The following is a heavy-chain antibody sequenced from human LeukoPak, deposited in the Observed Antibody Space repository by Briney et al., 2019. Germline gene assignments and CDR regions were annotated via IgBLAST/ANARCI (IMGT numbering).Heavy chain of an antibody. D-gene: IGHD6-19*01. CDR2: IYHSGNT. V-gene: IGHV4-38-2*02. Sequence: PSETLSLTCSVSAYSISSGFFWGWIRQPPGKGLEWIGSIYHSGNTYYNPSLKSRVTISVDTSKNQFSLKLSSVTAADTAVYYCARTSGPFDYWGQGTLVTVSS. CDR1: AYSISSGFF. CDR3: ARTSGPFDY. J-gene: IGHJ4*02.